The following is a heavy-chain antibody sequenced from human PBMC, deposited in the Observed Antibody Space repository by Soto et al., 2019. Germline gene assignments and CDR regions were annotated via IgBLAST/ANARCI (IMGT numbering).Heavy chain of an antibody. J-gene: IGHJ4*01. Sequence: GASVKVSCKASGYTFTSYAMHWVRQAPGQRLEWMGWINAGNGNTKYSQKFQGRVTITRDTSASTAYMELSSLRSEDTAVYYCARGLHYYDSSGYPGYWGQGTLVTVSS. CDR1: GYTFTSYA. D-gene: IGHD3-22*01. V-gene: IGHV1-3*01. CDR3: ARGLHYYDSSGYPGY. CDR2: INAGNGNT.